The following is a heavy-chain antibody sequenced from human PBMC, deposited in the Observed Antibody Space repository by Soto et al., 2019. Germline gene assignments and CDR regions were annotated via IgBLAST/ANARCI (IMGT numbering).Heavy chain of an antibody. D-gene: IGHD1-7*01. V-gene: IGHV4-34*01. CDR2: INHSGST. CDR1: GGSFSGYY. J-gene: IGHJ5*02. Sequence: SETLSLTCAVYGGSFSGYYWSWIRQPPGKGLEWIGEINHSGSTNYNPSLKSRVTISVDTSKNQFSLKLSSVTAADTAVYYCARIPYKLRWKGPVGFDPWGQGTLVTVSS. CDR3: ARIPYKLRWKGPVGFDP.